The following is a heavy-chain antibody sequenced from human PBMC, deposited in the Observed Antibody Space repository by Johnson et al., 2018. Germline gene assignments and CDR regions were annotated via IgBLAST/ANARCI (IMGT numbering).Heavy chain of an antibody. CDR1: GFTFSSYT. Sequence: QVQLGQAGGGVVQPGRSLRLSCAASGFTFSSYTMHWVRQAPGKGLEWVAVILYDGTNNYYADSVKGRLTISRDNSKNTLYLKMNSLRVEDTAVYYCAKVALRYFDWLHAAFDIWGQGTMVTVSS. CDR2: ILYDGTNN. D-gene: IGHD3-9*01. V-gene: IGHV3-30*18. J-gene: IGHJ3*02. CDR3: AKVALRYFDWLHAAFDI.